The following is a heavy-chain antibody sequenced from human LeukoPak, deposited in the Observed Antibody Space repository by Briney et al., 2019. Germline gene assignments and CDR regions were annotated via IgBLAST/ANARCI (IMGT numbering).Heavy chain of an antibody. D-gene: IGHD3-16*02. V-gene: IGHV4-4*07. CDR3: ARDLSLKERFSRSAVYFDL. CDR1: GGSISSYY. Sequence: PSETLSLTCTVSGGSISSYYWSWIRQPAGKGLEWIGRIYTSGSTNYNPSLKSRVTMSVDTSKNQFSLKLSSVTAADTAVYYCARDLSLKERFSRSAVYFDLWGRGTLVTVSS. J-gene: IGHJ2*01. CDR2: IYTSGST.